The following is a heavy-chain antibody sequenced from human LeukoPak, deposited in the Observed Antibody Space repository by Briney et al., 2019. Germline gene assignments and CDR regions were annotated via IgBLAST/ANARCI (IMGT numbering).Heavy chain of an antibody. D-gene: IGHD1-26*01. V-gene: IGHV1-2*02. J-gene: IGHJ5*02. CDR3: AGPRVGAKNWFDP. CDR1: GYTFTGYY. CDR2: INPNSGGT. Sequence: ASVKVSCKASGYTFTGYYMHWVRQAPGQGLEWMGWINPNSGGTNYAQKFQGRVTMTRDTSISTAYMELSRLRSDDTAVYYCAGPRVGAKNWFDPWGQGTLVTVSS.